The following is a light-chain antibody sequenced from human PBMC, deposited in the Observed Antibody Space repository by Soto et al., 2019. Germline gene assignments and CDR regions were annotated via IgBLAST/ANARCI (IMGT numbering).Light chain of an antibody. V-gene: IGKV1-6*01. CDR3: LQDYNYPLT. Sequence: IQMTESPSTLSASVGDRVTITSRASQRISNYLAWYHQKPGKAPKLLIYAASTLQSGVPSRFSGSGSGTDFTLTISSLQPEDFATYYCLQDYNYPLTFGGGTKVDI. J-gene: IGKJ4*01. CDR1: QRISNY. CDR2: AAS.